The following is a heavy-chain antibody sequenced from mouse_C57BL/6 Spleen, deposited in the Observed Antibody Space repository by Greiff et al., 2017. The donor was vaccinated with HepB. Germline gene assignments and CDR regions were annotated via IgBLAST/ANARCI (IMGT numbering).Heavy chain of an antibody. V-gene: IGHV7-4*01. D-gene: IGHD1-1*01. CDR3: VKASYYYGSSPSMDY. CDR2: IRNKANGYTT. CDR1: GFTFTDYY. J-gene: IGHJ4*01. Sequence: EVNVVESGGGLVQPGASLRLSCAASGFTFTDYYMSWVRQPPGKAPEWLALIRNKANGYTTEYTASVKGRFTISRDNSQNILYLQMNTLRAEDSATYYCVKASYYYGSSPSMDYWGQGTSVTVSS.